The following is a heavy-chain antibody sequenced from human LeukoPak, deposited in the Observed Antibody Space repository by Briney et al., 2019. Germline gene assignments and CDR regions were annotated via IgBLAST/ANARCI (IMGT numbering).Heavy chain of an antibody. CDR1: GYTLTELS. V-gene: IGHV1-24*01. CDR2: FDPEDGET. J-gene: IGHJ4*02. Sequence: ASVKVSCKVSGYTLTELSMHWVRQAPGKGLEWMGGFDPEDGETIYAQKLQGRVTMTTDTSTSTAYMELRSLRSDDTAVYYCARDRGATAHWGQGTLVTVSS. D-gene: IGHD5-12*01. CDR3: ARDRGATAH.